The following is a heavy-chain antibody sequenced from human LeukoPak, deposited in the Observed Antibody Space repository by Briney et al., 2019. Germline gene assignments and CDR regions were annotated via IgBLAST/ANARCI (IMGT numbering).Heavy chain of an antibody. D-gene: IGHD3-10*01. V-gene: IGHV3-23*01. Sequence: GGSLRLSCAASGFTFSNSALSWVRQAPGKGLEWVSAISGSGGSTYYADSVKGRFTISRDNGRNSLHLQMNSLRAEDTAVYYCAREVYYGSGRRFDLWGQGTLVTVSS. CDR3: AREVYYGSGRRFDL. J-gene: IGHJ4*02. CDR2: ISGSGGST. CDR1: GFTFSNSA.